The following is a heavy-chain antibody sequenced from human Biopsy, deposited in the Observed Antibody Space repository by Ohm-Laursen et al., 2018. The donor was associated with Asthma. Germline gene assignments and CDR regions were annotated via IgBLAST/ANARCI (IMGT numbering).Heavy chain of an antibody. Sequence: SQTLSLTCSVSGGSVSSDKYYWSWIRQPPGKGLEWIAYIFYRGATNYNPALKSRVAQSIDTSKSQFSLRLNSLSAADTAVYYCARGTIVAGIDYWGRGTLVTVSS. CDR2: IFYRGAT. V-gene: IGHV4-61*01. J-gene: IGHJ4*02. CDR3: ARGTIVAGIDY. D-gene: IGHD5-12*01. CDR1: GGSVSSDKYY.